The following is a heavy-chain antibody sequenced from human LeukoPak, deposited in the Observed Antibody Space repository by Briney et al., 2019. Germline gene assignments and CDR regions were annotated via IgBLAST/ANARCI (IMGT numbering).Heavy chain of an antibody. CDR1: GFTFSSYA. J-gene: IGHJ4*02. Sequence: GGSLRLSCAASGFTFSSYAMSWVRQAPGKGLEWVSGISGSGDNTYYADSVKGRFTISRDNSKNTLYVQVNSLGTEDTAAYYCAKGSYYDSSGSFYFDYWGQGTPVTVSS. CDR2: ISGSGDNT. CDR3: AKGSYYDSSGSFYFDY. D-gene: IGHD3-22*01. V-gene: IGHV3-23*01.